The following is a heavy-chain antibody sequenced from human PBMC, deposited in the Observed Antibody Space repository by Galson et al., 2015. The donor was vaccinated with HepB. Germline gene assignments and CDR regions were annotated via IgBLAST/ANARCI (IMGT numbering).Heavy chain of an antibody. CDR3: ARAILGDFWSGYHDAFDI. CDR1: GYTFTSYG. CDR2: ISAYNGNT. D-gene: IGHD3-3*01. J-gene: IGHJ3*02. Sequence: SVKVSCKASGYTFTSYGISWVRQAPGQGLEWMGWISAYNGNTNYAQKPQGRVTMTTDTSTSTAYMELRSLRSDDTAVYYCARAILGDFWSGYHDAFDIWGQGTMVTVSS. V-gene: IGHV1-18*01.